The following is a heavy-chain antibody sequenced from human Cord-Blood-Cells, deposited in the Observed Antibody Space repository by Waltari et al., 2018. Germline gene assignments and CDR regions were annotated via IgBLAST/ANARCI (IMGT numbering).Heavy chain of an antibody. Sequence: QVQLVQSGAEVKKPGASVKVSCKVSGYTLTELSMHWVRQAPGKGLEWMGGFDPEDGETIYAQKFQGRVTMTEDTSTDTAYMELSSLRSEDMAVYYCVHLSGSGSYYNYFDYWGQGTLVTVSS. D-gene: IGHD3-10*01. CDR2: FDPEDGET. V-gene: IGHV1-24*01. CDR1: GYTLTELS. CDR3: VHLSGSGSYYNYFDY. J-gene: IGHJ4*02.